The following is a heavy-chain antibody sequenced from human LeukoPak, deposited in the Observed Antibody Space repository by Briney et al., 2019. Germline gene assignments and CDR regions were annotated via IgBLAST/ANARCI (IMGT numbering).Heavy chain of an antibody. CDR3: ARDSGRRYSSSSGYFDY. V-gene: IGHV3-53*05. CDR1: GFTVSSNY. J-gene: IGHJ4*02. D-gene: IGHD6-6*01. Sequence: GGSLRLSCAASGFTVSSNYMSWVRQAPGMGLEWVSVIYSGGSTYYADSVKGRFTISRDNSKNTLYLQMNSLRAEDTAVYYCARDSGRRYSSSSGYFDYWGQGTLVTVSS. CDR2: IYSGGST.